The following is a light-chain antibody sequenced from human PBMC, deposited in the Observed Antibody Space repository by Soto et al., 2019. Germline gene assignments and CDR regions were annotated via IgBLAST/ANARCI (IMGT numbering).Light chain of an antibody. V-gene: IGLV2-14*03. J-gene: IGLJ1*01. Sequence: QSALTQPASVSGSPGQSITISCTGTSIDVGGYNYVSWYQQHPGKAPKLMIYYVSHRPSGVSNRFSGSKSGNTASLTISGLQAEDEADYYCSSYTSINSYVFGTGTQLTVL. CDR3: SSYTSINSYV. CDR1: SIDVGGYNY. CDR2: YVS.